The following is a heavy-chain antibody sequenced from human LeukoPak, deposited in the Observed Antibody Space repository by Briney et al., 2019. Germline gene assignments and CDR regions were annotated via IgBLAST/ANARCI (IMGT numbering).Heavy chain of an antibody. J-gene: IGHJ4*02. CDR3: AKSGGYGLIDY. Sequence: SETLSLTCTVSGGSISSSSYYWGWIRQPPGKGLEWIGSIYYSGSTYYNPSLKSRVTISVDTSKNQFSLRLNSVTAADTAMYYCAKSGGYGLIDYWGQGTRVTVSS. D-gene: IGHD1-26*01. V-gene: IGHV4-39*07. CDR1: GGSISSSSYY. CDR2: IYYSGST.